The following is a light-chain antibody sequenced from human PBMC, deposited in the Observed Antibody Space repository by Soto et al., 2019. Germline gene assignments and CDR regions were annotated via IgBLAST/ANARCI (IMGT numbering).Light chain of an antibody. V-gene: IGLV2-11*01. J-gene: IGLJ3*02. CDR3: CSYAGSYTLWV. Sequence: QSGLTQPRSVSGSPGQSVTISCTGTSSDVGGYNYVSWYQQYPGKAPKLIIYDVSKRPSGVPDRFSGSKSGNTASLTISGLQAEDEADYYCCSYAGSYTLWVFGGGTKVTVL. CDR1: SSDVGGYNY. CDR2: DVS.